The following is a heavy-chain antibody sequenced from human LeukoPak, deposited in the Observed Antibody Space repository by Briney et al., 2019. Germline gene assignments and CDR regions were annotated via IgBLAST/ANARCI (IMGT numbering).Heavy chain of an antibody. V-gene: IGHV4-31*03. CDR1: GGSISSGGYY. CDR3: AREAATGTTRGYGMDV. CDR2: IYYSGST. Sequence: SQTLSLTCTVSGGSISSGGYYWSWIRQHPGKGLEWIGYIYYSGSTYYNPSLKSRVTMSVDTSKNQFSLKLSSVTAADTAVYYCAREAATGTTRGYGMDVWGQGTTVTVSS. J-gene: IGHJ6*02. D-gene: IGHD1-1*01.